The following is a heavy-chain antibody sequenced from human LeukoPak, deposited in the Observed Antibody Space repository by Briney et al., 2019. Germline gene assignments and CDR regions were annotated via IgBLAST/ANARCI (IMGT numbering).Heavy chain of an antibody. J-gene: IGHJ4*02. D-gene: IGHD2-2*01. V-gene: IGHV5-51*01. CDR3: ARHYCSSTSCYKDY. CDR1: GYSFTSYW. CDR2: IYPGDSYT. Sequence: GESLKISCKSSGYSFTSYWIGWVRQMPGKGLEWMGIIYPGDSYTRYSPSFQGQVTISADKSISTAYLQWSSLKASDTAMYYCARHYCSSTSCYKDYWGQGTLVTVSS.